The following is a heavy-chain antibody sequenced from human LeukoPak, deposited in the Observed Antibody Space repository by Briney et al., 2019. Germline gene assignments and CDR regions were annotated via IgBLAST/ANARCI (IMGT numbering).Heavy chain of an antibody. J-gene: IGHJ4*02. V-gene: IGHV1-69*05. CDR2: IIPIFGTA. CDR3: ARGSSSWYEGYFDY. D-gene: IGHD6-13*01. Sequence: SVKVSCNASGGTFSSYAISWVRQAPGQGLERMGGIIPIFGTANYAQKFQGRVTITTDESTSTAYMELSSLRSEDTAVYYCARGSSSWYEGYFDYWGQGTLVTVSS. CDR1: GGTFSSYA.